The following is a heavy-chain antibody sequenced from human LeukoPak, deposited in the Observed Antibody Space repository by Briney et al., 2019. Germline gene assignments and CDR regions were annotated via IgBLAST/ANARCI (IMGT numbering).Heavy chain of an antibody. D-gene: IGHD3-10*01. J-gene: IGHJ3*02. V-gene: IGHV4-34*01. CDR2: INHSGST. CDR3: ARQSSWTNAFDI. Sequence: SETLSLTCAVYGGSFSGYYWSWIRQPPGKGLEWIGEINHSGSTNYNPSLKSRVTISVDTSKNQFSLKLSSVTAADTAVYYCARQSSWTNAFDIWGQGTMVTVSS. CDR1: GGSFSGYY.